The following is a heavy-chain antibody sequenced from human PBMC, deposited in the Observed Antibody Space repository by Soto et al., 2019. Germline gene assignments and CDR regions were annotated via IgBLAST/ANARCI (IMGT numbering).Heavy chain of an antibody. D-gene: IGHD2-15*01. CDR3: TTGSVEAV. CDR2: IKTNTEGGTT. Sequence: EVQLVESGGGFIYPGGSLRLSCAASGLTISNAWMNWVRQAPGKGLEWVGRIKTNTEGGTTDYAAAVKGRFTVSRDDSKNTMYLQKKSLKIEDAAVYYCTTGSVEAVWVQGTTVTVSS. CDR1: GLTISNAW. V-gene: IGHV3-15*07. J-gene: IGHJ6*02.